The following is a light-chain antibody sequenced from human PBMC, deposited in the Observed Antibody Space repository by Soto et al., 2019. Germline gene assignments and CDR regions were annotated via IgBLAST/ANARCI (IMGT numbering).Light chain of an antibody. V-gene: IGLV2-14*01. CDR2: DVS. CDR1: SSDVGGYNY. Sequence: QSALTQPASVSGSPGQSITISWTGTSSDVGGYNYVSWYQQHPGKAPKLMIYDVSNRPSGVSNRFSGSKSGNTASLTISGLQAEDEADYYCSSYTSSSTLEVFGGGTNVTVL. J-gene: IGLJ2*01. CDR3: SSYTSSSTLEV.